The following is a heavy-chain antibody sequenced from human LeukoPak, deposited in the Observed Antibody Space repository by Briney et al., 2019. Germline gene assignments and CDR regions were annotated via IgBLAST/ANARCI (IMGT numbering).Heavy chain of an antibody. D-gene: IGHD4-23*01. Sequence: PGRSLRLSCAASGFTFSSYAMSWVRQAPGKGLEWVSSISGSGGNTYYADSVKGRFTISRDNSKSTLYLQMNSLRAEDTAVYYCAKDFATMVTGFDSWGQGTLVTVSS. CDR2: ISGSGGNT. V-gene: IGHV3-23*01. J-gene: IGHJ4*02. CDR3: AKDFATMVTGFDS. CDR1: GFTFSSYA.